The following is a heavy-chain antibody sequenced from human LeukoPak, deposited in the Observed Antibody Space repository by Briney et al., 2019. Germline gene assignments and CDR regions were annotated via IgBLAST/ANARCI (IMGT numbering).Heavy chain of an antibody. V-gene: IGHV4-39*07. J-gene: IGHJ4*02. CDR3: ARVGRVDYGDYFRYFDY. CDR2: IYYSGST. Sequence: PSETLSLTCTVSGGSISSSSYYWGWIRQPPGKGLEWIGSIYYSGSTYYNPSLKSRVTISVDTSKSQFSLKLSSVTAADTAVHYCARVGRVDYGDYFRYFDYWGQGTLVTVSS. CDR1: GGSISSSSYY. D-gene: IGHD4-17*01.